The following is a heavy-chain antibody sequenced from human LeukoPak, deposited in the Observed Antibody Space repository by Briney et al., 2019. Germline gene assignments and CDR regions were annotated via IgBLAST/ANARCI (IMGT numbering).Heavy chain of an antibody. CDR3: ARGSDYDSSGYYYLGY. D-gene: IGHD3-22*01. CDR1: GGTFSSYA. CDR2: IIPILGIA. Sequence: ASVKVSCKASGGTFSSYAISWVRQAPGQGLEWMGRIIPILGIANYAQKFQGRVTITADKSTSTAYMELSSLRSEDTAVYYCARGSDYDSSGYYYLGYWGQETLVTVSS. V-gene: IGHV1-69*04. J-gene: IGHJ4*02.